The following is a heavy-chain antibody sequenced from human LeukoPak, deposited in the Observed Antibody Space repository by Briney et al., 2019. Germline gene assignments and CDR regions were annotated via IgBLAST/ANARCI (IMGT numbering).Heavy chain of an antibody. Sequence: GASVKVSCKASGYTFTSYGISWVRQAPGQGLEWMGWISAYNGNTNYAQKLQGRVTMTTDTSTSTAYMELRSLRSDDTVVYYCARAYDILTGYYILNWFDPWGQGTLVTVSS. V-gene: IGHV1-18*01. J-gene: IGHJ5*02. CDR2: ISAYNGNT. CDR3: ARAYDILTGYYILNWFDP. CDR1: GYTFTSYG. D-gene: IGHD3-9*01.